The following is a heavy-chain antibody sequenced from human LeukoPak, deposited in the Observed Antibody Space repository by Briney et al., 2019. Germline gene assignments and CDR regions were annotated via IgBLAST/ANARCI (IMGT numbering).Heavy chain of an antibody. D-gene: IGHD3-3*01. Sequence: SETLSLTCAVSGGSISRSNWWSWVRQPPGKGLEWIGSIYHSGSTYYNPSLKSRVTISVDTSKNQFSLKLSSVTAADTAVYYCARASADFWSGYPLYYYYYYMDVWGKGTTVTVSS. CDR1: GGSISRSNW. CDR3: ARASADFWSGYPLYYYYYYMDV. J-gene: IGHJ6*03. V-gene: IGHV4-4*02. CDR2: IYHSGST.